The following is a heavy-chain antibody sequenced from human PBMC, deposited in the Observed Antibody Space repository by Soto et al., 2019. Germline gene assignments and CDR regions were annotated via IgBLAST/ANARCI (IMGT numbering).Heavy chain of an antibody. CDR3: AKSLWDTSGWKTDY. CDR2: IYYSGSI. V-gene: IGHV4-59*01. Sequence: QVQLQESGPGLVKPSETLSLTCTVSGDSISSLYWSWIRQPPGKGLEWIGYIYYSGSINYNPSRKGRVTISVDPSKNQFSLRLSSVTAADTAVYYCAKSLWDTSGWKTDYWGQGTLVTVSS. CDR1: GDSISSLY. J-gene: IGHJ4*02. D-gene: IGHD6-19*01.